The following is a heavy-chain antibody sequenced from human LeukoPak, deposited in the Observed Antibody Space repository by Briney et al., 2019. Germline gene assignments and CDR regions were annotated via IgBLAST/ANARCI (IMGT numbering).Heavy chain of an antibody. CDR3: ERLNYYDSSGLDY. CDR2: IYYSGSS. Sequence: SETLSLTCTVSGGSISSSSYYWGWIRQPPGKGLEWIGSIYYSGSSYYNPSLKSRVTISVDTSKNQFSLKLSSVTAADTAVYYCERLNYYDSSGLDYWGQGTLVTVSS. D-gene: IGHD3-22*01. V-gene: IGHV4-39*07. J-gene: IGHJ4*02. CDR1: GGSISSSSYY.